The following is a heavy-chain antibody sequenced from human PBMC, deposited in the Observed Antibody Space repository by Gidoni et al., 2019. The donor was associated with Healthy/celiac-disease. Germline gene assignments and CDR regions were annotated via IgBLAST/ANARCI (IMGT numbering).Heavy chain of an antibody. D-gene: IGHD6-19*01. V-gene: IGHV3-74*01. CDR3: ARVGSGYSSGWSSYYYYYYMDV. CDR2: INSDGSST. Sequence: EVQLVESGGGLVQPGGSLRLSCAASGFTFSSYWMHWVRQAPGKGLVWVSRINSDGSSTSYADSVKGRFTISRDNAKNTLYLQMNSLRAEDTAVYYCARVGSGYSSGWSSYYYYYYMDVWGKGTTVTVSS. CDR1: GFTFSSYW. J-gene: IGHJ6*03.